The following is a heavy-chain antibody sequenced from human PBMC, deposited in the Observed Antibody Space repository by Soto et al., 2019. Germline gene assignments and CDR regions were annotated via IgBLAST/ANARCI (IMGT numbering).Heavy chain of an antibody. Sequence: TLSLTCTVSGGSVSSYYWSWIRQPPGKGLEWIGYIYYSGSTNYNPSLKSRVTISVDTSKNQFTLKLSSVTAADTAVYYCARDPYGSGNPDYWGQGTLVTVSS. CDR3: ARDPYGSGNPDY. D-gene: IGHD3-10*01. CDR1: GGSVSSYY. J-gene: IGHJ4*02. CDR2: IYYSGST. V-gene: IGHV4-59*02.